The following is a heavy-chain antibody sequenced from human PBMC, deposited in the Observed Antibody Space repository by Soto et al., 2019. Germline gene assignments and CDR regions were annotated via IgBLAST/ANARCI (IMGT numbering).Heavy chain of an antibody. J-gene: IGHJ6*02. CDR2: IIPVFGTT. V-gene: IGHV1-69*01. Sequence: QVQLVQSGAEVKKPGSSVKVFCKASGGTFSNYTISWVRQAPGPGLEWMGGIIPVFGTTDYERKFQGRVTITADGSTSTAYMKLSSLSSEDTAVYYCARSSPYIVVRKPTGNQDYYGMDVWGQGTTVPVSS. CDR1: GGTFSNYT. D-gene: IGHD2-2*01. CDR3: ARSSPYIVVRKPTGNQDYYGMDV.